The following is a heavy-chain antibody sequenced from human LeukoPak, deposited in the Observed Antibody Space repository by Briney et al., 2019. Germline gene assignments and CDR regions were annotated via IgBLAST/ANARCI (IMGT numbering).Heavy chain of an antibody. Sequence: GGSLRLSCAASGFTVSSNYMSWVRQAPAKGLEWVSVIYSGGSTYYADSVKGRFTISRDNSKNTLYLQMNSLRAEDTAVYYCARGSDYGDPHTWGQGTLVTVSS. J-gene: IGHJ5*02. CDR2: IYSGGST. D-gene: IGHD4-17*01. CDR1: GFTVSSNY. CDR3: ARGSDYGDPHT. V-gene: IGHV3-53*01.